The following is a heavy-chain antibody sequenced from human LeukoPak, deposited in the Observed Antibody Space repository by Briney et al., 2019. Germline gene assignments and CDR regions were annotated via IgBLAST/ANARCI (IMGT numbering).Heavy chain of an antibody. CDR3: AKGHTSLDPG. CDR2: IKHDEREE. V-gene: IGHV3-7*01. Sequence: PSETLSLTCTVSGGSIRSSYYYWGWIRQPPGKGLEWVANIKHDEREEYYADSVKGRFSISRDNGKNSLYLQMNSLRGEDTAIYYCAKGHTSLDPGGGQGALVIVSS. CDR1: GGSIRSSYYY. D-gene: IGHD1-1*01. J-gene: IGHJ4*02.